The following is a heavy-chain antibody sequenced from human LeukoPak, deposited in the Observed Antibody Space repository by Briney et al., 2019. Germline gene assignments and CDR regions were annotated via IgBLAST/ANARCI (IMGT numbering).Heavy chain of an antibody. V-gene: IGHV4-59*01. CDR3: AGSHDAFDI. D-gene: IGHD3-10*01. Sequence: SETLSLTCTVSGGSISSYYWSWIRQPPGKGLEWIGYIYYSGSTNYNPSLKSRVTISVDTSKNQFSLKLSSVTAADTAVYYCAGSHDAFDIWGQGTMVTASS. J-gene: IGHJ3*02. CDR1: GGSISSYY. CDR2: IYYSGST.